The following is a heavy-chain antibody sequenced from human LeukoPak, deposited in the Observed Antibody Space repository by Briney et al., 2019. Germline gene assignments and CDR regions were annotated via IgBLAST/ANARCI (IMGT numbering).Heavy chain of an antibody. Sequence: SETLSLTCTVSSYSISSGYYWGWIRQPPGKGLEWIGSVYHSGSTYYNPSLKSRVTMSVDTSKNQFSLELSSVTAADTAVYYCARDMRSSGYFAYFDYWGQGTVVTVSS. V-gene: IGHV4-38-2*02. J-gene: IGHJ4*02. CDR3: ARDMRSSGYFAYFDY. CDR2: VYHSGST. D-gene: IGHD3-22*01. CDR1: SYSISSGYY.